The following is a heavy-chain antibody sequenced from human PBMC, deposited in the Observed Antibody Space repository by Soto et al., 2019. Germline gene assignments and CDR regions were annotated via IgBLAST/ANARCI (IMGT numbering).Heavy chain of an antibody. CDR3: ARDTQWFGELLPFDP. CDR1: GYTFTSYG. D-gene: IGHD3-10*01. J-gene: IGHJ5*02. Sequence: ASVKVSCKASGYTFTSYGISWVRQAPGQGLEWMGWISAYNGNTNYAQKLQGRVTMTPDTSTSTAYMELRSLRSDDTAVYYCARDTQWFGELLPFDPWGQGTLVTVSS. CDR2: ISAYNGNT. V-gene: IGHV1-18*01.